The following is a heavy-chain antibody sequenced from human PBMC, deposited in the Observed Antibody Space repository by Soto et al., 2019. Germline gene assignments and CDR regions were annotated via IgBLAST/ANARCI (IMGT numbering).Heavy chain of an antibody. V-gene: IGHV1-2*02. CDR1: GYTFTGYY. J-gene: IGHJ4*02. Sequence: QVQLVQSGAEVKKPGASVKVSCKASGYTFTGYYIHWVRQAPGQGLEWMGWINPNSGGTKYPQKFQGRVTMTRDTSIRTVYMSLTGLKSDDTAVYFCARDRAKGGGSAGFDYWGQGTLVAVSS. CDR3: ARDRAKGGGSAGFDY. D-gene: IGHD2-15*01. CDR2: INPNSGGT.